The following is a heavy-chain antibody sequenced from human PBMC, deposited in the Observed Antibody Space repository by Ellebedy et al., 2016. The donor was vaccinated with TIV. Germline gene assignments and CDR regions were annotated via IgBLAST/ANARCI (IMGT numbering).Heavy chain of an antibody. J-gene: IGHJ6*03. CDR1: GFTFRKYG. CDR3: AREMLTGYYYYMDV. V-gene: IGHV3-33*08. D-gene: IGHD2-15*01. CDR2: VWSDGSNK. Sequence: GGSLRLXXAASGFTFRKYGMHWVRQAPGKGLEWVALVWSDGSNKKYADSVKGRLTISRDNSRNTLYLQMNSLRAEDTAVYYCAREMLTGYYYYMDVWGKGTTVTVSS.